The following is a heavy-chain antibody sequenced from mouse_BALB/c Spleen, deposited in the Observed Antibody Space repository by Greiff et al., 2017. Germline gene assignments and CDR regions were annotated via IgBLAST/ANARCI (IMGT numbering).Heavy chain of an antibody. D-gene: IGHD1-1*02. V-gene: IGHV1S29*02. CDR3: ARRWAYYWYFDV. J-gene: IGHJ1*01. Sequence: EVQLQQSGPELVKPGASVKISCKASGYTFTDYNMHWVKQSHGKSLEWIGYIYPYNGGTGYNQKFKSKATLTVDNSSSTAYMELRSLTSEDSAVYYCARRWAYYWYFDVWGAGTTVTVSS. CDR2: IYPYNGGT. CDR1: GYTFTDYN.